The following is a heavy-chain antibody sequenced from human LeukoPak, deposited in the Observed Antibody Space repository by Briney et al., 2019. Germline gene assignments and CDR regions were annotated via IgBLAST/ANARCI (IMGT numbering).Heavy chain of an antibody. CDR2: INHSGST. D-gene: IGHD4-17*01. J-gene: IGHJ4*02. CDR1: GGSISSYY. V-gene: IGHV4-34*01. CDR3: ARGHHGDYYFDY. Sequence: SETLSLTCTVSGGSISSYYWSWIRQPPGKGLEWIGEINHSGSTNYNPSLKSRVTISVDTSKNQFSLKLSSVTAADTAVYYCARGHHGDYYFDYWGQGTLVTVSS.